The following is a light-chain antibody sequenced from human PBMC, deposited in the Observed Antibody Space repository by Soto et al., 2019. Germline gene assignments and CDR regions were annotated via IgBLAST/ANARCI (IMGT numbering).Light chain of an antibody. J-gene: IGKJ1*01. CDR2: VAS. CDR1: QIVAYSH. CDR3: HQYSSSPLT. V-gene: IGKV3-20*01. Sequence: PGETATLSCRASQIVAYSHLAWYQQKPGQAPRLLISVASSRAIGIPDRFSGSGSGTDFTLTISKLAPEDSAMYYCHQYSSSPLTFGQGTKVEI.